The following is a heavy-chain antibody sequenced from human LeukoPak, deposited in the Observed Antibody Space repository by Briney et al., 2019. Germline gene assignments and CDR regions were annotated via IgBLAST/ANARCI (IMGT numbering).Heavy chain of an antibody. J-gene: IGHJ5*02. CDR3: ARDRGIGTTYNWFVP. CDR2: INPNSGGT. D-gene: IGHD1-14*01. V-gene: IGHV1-2*02. Sequence: ASVKVSCKASGYTFTDYYVHWVRQAPGQGLEWMGWINPNSGGTNYVQKFQGGVTMTRDTSISTAYMELSRLRSDDTAVYYCARDRGIGTTYNWFVPWGQGTLVTVSS. CDR1: GYTFTDYY.